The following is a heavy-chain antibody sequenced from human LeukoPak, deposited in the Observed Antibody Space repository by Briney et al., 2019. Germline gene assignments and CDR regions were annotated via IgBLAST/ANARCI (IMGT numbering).Heavy chain of an antibody. CDR3: ATPAYDSSGYYRDY. V-gene: IGHV1-2*02. Sequence: ASVKVSCKASGYTFTGYYMRWVRQAPGQGLEWMGWINPNSGGTNYAQKFQGRVTMTRDTSISTAYMELSRLRSDDTAVYYCATPAYDSSGYYRDYWGQGTLVTVSS. D-gene: IGHD3-22*01. J-gene: IGHJ4*02. CDR2: INPNSGGT. CDR1: GYTFTGYY.